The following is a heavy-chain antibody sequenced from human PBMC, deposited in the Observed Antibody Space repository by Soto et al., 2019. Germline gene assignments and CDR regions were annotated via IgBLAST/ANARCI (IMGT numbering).Heavy chain of an antibody. CDR3: AKTGPITILGDV. Sequence: PGGSLRLSCAAYGFTFSSYGMHWVRQAPGKGLEWVAVISYDGSNKYYADSVKGRFTISRDNSKNTLCLQMNSLRAEDTAVYYCAKTGPITILGDVWGQGTTVTVSS. J-gene: IGHJ6*02. CDR2: ISYDGSNK. CDR1: GFTFSSYG. D-gene: IGHD3-3*01. V-gene: IGHV3-30*18.